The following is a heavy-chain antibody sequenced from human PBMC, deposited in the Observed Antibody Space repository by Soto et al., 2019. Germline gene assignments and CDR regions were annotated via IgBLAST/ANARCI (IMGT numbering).Heavy chain of an antibody. J-gene: IGHJ4*02. CDR2: VYYTGST. CDR1: GDSISTFY. Sequence: SETLSLTCTVSGDSISTFYWGWMRQSPGKELEWIGYVYYTGSTNYSPSLKSRVTISVDRSKNQFSLKLTSANAADTAVYYCARGRTVRNYADDSSDYFYFFDYWGQGTQVTVSS. V-gene: IGHV4-59*01. D-gene: IGHD3-22*01. CDR3: ARGRTVRNYADDSSDYFYFFDY.